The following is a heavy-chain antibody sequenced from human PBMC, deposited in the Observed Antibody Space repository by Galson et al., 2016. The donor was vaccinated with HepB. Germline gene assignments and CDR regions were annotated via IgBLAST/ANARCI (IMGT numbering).Heavy chain of an antibody. V-gene: IGHV1-69*06. D-gene: IGHD3-9*01. J-gene: IGHJ4*02. CDR2: IIPLSGTA. Sequence: SGGTFSSYTITWVRQAPGQGLKWMGGIIPLSGTAKYAKKLPGRVTITADKSATTAYMELSSLRPEDTALYYCATEGGAYGSTGYYYDHWGQGTLVTV. CDR1: GGTFSSYT. CDR3: ATEGGAYGSTGYYYDH.